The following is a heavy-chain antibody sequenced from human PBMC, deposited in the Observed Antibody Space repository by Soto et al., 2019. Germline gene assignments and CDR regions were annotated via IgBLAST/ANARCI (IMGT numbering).Heavy chain of an antibody. V-gene: IGHV3-48*01. CDR1: GFTFSRYA. CDR2: ISVGSITI. J-gene: IGHJ4*02. D-gene: IGHD3-16*02. CDR3: ARVLGGVIVNIDS. Sequence: PGGSLRLSCAASGFTFSRYAMSLIRQATGKGLEWVSYISVGSITIYHSDSVRGRFTISRDNAKNSLYLQMNSLRAEDSAVYYCARVLGGVIVNIDSWGQGALVTVSS.